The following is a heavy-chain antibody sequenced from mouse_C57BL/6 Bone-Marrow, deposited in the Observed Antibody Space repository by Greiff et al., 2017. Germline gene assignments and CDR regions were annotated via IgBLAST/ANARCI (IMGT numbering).Heavy chain of an antibody. J-gene: IGHJ2*01. V-gene: IGHV3-6*01. Sequence: EVHLVESGPGLVKPSQSLSLTCSVTGYSITSGYYWNWIRQFPGNKLEWMGYISYDGSNNYNPSLKNRISITRDTSKNQFFLKFNSVTTEDTATYYCAWADYWGQGTTLTVSS. CDR1: GYSITSGYY. CDR2: ISYDGSN. CDR3: AWADY. D-gene: IGHD4-1*01.